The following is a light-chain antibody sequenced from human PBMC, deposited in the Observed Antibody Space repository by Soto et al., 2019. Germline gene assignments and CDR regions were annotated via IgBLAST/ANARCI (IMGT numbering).Light chain of an antibody. CDR1: SSDVGSYNR. J-gene: IGLJ1*01. Sequence: QSVLTQPPSVSGSPGQSVTISCTGTSSDVGSYNRVSWYQQPPGTAPKLMIYEVSNRPSGVPDRFSGSKSANTASLTISGLQAEDESDYYCSSYSSSSNYVFGTGTKLTVL. V-gene: IGLV2-18*02. CDR3: SSYSSSSNYV. CDR2: EVS.